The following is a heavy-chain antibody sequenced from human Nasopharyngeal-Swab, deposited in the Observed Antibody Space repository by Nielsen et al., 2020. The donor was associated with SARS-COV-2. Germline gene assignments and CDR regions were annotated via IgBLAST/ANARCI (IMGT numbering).Heavy chain of an antibody. Sequence: SLKISCAASGFTFNDCAMHWVRQAPGKGLEWVSGISWNSGSIGYADSVKGRFTLSRDKAKNSLYLRMNSLRAEDTALYYCAKDISDYGGNSFDYWGQGTLVSVSS. CDR1: GFTFNDCA. CDR2: ISWNSGSI. D-gene: IGHD4-23*01. CDR3: AKDISDYGGNSFDY. J-gene: IGHJ4*02. V-gene: IGHV3-9*01.